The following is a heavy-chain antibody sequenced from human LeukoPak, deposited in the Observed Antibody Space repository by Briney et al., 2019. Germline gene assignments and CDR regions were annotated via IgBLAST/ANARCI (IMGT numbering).Heavy chain of an antibody. CDR2: IYYSGST. CDR3: ARVMLPASGWYSDY. D-gene: IGHD6-19*01. CDR1: GGSISTYY. Sequence: SETLSLTCTVSGGSISTYYWSWIRQSPGKGLECIGYIYYSGSTNYNPSLKSRVTISVDTSKNQFSLKLSSVTAADTALYYCARVMLPASGWYSDYWGQGTLVTVSS. J-gene: IGHJ4*02. V-gene: IGHV4-59*01.